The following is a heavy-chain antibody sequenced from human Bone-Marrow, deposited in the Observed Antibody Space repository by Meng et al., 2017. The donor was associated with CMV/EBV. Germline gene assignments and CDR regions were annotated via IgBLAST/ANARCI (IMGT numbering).Heavy chain of an antibody. D-gene: IGHD6-6*01. CDR1: GFTFSRDG. CDR2: IRYDANNK. Sequence: GESLEISCAASGFTFSRDGMHWVRQGPDKGLEWLAYIRYDANNKFYADSVKGRFTISRDNSKNILYLQMNNLRIEDTAVYYCAKEWQLLGWGQGTLVTVSS. V-gene: IGHV3-30*02. CDR3: AKEWQLLG. J-gene: IGHJ4*02.